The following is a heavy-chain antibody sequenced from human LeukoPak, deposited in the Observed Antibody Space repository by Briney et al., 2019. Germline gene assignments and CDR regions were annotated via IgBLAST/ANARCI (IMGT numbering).Heavy chain of an antibody. Sequence: PVGSLRLSCVASGFYFSAYLMSWVRQAPGKGLEWVANIKQDGSQEFYLDSVKGRFTISRDNGNNSLYLHMSRLRIEDTAVYYCARDLKGFNLWGQGALVTVSS. J-gene: IGHJ5*02. V-gene: IGHV3-7*04. CDR2: IKQDGSQE. CDR1: GFYFSAYL. CDR3: ARDLKGFNL.